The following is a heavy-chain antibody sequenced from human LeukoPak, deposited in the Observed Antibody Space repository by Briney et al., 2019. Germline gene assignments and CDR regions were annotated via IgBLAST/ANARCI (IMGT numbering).Heavy chain of an antibody. CDR3: ARDLYSSSPTGGDY. CDR2: ISRSGSTP. V-gene: IGHV3-23*01. D-gene: IGHD6-6*01. CDR1: GFTFSSYD. J-gene: IGHJ4*02. Sequence: GGSLRLSCEGSGFTFSSYDLSWVRQAQGKGLEWVAAISRSGSTPYYAASVKGRFTVSRDNSKNTLFLQMNSLRAEDTAVYYCARDLYSSSPTGGDYWGQGTLVTVSS.